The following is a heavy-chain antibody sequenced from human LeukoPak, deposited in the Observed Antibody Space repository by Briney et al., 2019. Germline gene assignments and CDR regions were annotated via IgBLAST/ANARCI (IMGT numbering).Heavy chain of an antibody. CDR3: ASGPGDA. V-gene: IGHV4-31*03. CDR1: GGSISSGDYC. Sequence: SQTLSLTCTVSGGSISSGDYCWSWMRQHPGKGLECIGYIYDSGSTYYNPSINSRVTISVHTSKNEFAPNLSSVTAADTAVYYCASGPGDAWGQGTLVTVSS. J-gene: IGHJ4*02. D-gene: IGHD3-10*01. CDR2: IYDSGST.